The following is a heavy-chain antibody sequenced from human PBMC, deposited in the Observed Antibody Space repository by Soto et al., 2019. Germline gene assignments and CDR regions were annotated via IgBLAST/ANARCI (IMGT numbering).Heavy chain of an antibody. V-gene: IGHV1-18*04. D-gene: IGHD1-1*01. J-gene: IGHJ6*02. Sequence: VKGSCKASCFTFTSYGISWVRQAPGQGVEWMGWISAYNGNTKYAQKLQGRVTMNTDTTTSTAYMELRSMRSADTAVYYCARGLQLELRSLYYYYGMDVWGQGTTVTVSS. CDR2: ISAYNGNT. CDR3: ARGLQLELRSLYYYYGMDV. CDR1: CFTFTSYG.